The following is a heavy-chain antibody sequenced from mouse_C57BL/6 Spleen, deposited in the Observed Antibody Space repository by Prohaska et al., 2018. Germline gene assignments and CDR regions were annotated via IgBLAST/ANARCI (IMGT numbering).Heavy chain of an antibody. D-gene: IGHD1-1*01. CDR1: GYTFTSYW. CDR2: IDPSDSYT. J-gene: IGHJ2*01. CDR3: ARDYGSSYGY. Sequence: GADLVKSGASVKLFCKASGYTFTSYWMQWVLQRLGQCLEWIGEIDPSDSYTNYNQKFKGKATLTVDTSSSTAYMQLSSLTSEDSAVYYCARDYGSSYGYWGQGTTLTVSS. V-gene: IGHV1-50*01.